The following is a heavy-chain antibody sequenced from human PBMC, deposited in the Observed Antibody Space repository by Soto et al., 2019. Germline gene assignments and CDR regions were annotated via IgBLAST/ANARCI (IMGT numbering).Heavy chain of an antibody. Sequence: EVQLLESGGGLVQPGGSLRLSCAASGFTFSIYAMNWVRQAPGKALEWVAGIIGAGAPYYADPVKGRFTISRDNSNNILYLQMNNLRDEDTALYFCAKDVTPDSRWDIDYWGQGTLVTVSS. CDR2: IIGAGAP. CDR3: AKDVTPDSRWDIDY. D-gene: IGHD1-26*01. CDR1: GFTFSIYA. V-gene: IGHV3-23*01. J-gene: IGHJ4*02.